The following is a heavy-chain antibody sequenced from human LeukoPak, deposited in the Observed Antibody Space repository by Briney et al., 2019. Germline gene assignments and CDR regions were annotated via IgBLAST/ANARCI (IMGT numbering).Heavy chain of an antibody. CDR2: IIPIFGTA. D-gene: IGHD2-21*02. Sequence: SVEVSCKASGGTFSSYAISWVRQAPGQGLEWMGGIIPIFGTANYAQKFQGRVTITADESTSTAYMELSSLRSEDTAVYYCAREYCGGDCYDYYFDYWGQGTLVTVSS. CDR1: GGTFSSYA. CDR3: AREYCGGDCYDYYFDY. J-gene: IGHJ4*02. V-gene: IGHV1-69*13.